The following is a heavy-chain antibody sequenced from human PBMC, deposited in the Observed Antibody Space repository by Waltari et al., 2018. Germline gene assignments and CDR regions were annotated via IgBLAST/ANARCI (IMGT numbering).Heavy chain of an antibody. D-gene: IGHD5-12*01. CDR1: GSMFSTNW. CDR3: ARDGDGYPD. CDR2: IKEDGSEE. Sequence: VKLVDSGGGLVQPGGSLRLSCASSGSMFSTNWMSWVRQAPGKGLEWVANIKEDGSEEYYVDSVKGRFTISRDNAKTSLYLQMNSLRVEDTAVYYCARDGDGYPDWGQGSLVIVSS. V-gene: IGHV3-7*01. J-gene: IGHJ4*02.